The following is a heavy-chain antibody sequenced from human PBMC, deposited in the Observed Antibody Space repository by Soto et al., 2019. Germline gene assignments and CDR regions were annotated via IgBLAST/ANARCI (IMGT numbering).Heavy chain of an antibody. CDR1: GGSFSAYY. V-gene: IGHV4-34*01. J-gene: IGHJ5*02. CDR2: INHSGGT. CDR3: ARGVRTATLTDWFDP. Sequence: SETLSLTCAVYGGSFSAYYWSWIRQPPGKGLEWIGEINHSGGTSYNPSLKSRVTISVDTSKSQFSLKLTSLTAADTAVYFCARGVRTATLTDWFDPWGQGTLVNVS. D-gene: IGHD3-10*01.